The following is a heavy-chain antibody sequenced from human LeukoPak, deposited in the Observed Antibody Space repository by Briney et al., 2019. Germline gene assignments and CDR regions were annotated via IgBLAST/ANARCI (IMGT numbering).Heavy chain of an antibody. V-gene: IGHV3-9*01. D-gene: IGHD1-26*01. Sequence: PGGSLRLSCAASGFTFDDYAMHWVRQAPGKGLEWVSGISWNSGTIGYADSVKGRFTISRDNAKNSLYLQMNSLRPEDTALYYCAKVGGSFDYWGQGTLVTVSS. CDR3: AKVGGSFDY. CDR2: ISWNSGTI. CDR1: GFTFDDYA. J-gene: IGHJ4*02.